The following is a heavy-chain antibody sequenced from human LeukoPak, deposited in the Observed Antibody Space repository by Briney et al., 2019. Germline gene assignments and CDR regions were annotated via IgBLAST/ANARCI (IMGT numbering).Heavy chain of an antibody. J-gene: IGHJ4*02. Sequence: GGSLRLSCAASGFTFSNAWMSWVRQAPGKGLEWVGRIKSKTDGGTTDYAAPVKGRFTISRDDSKNTLYLQMNSLKTEDTAVYYCSTGYSSSWGTNDFDYWGQGTLVTVSS. CDR3: STGYSSSWGTNDFDY. V-gene: IGHV3-15*01. CDR2: IKSKTDGGTT. D-gene: IGHD6-13*01. CDR1: GFTFSNAW.